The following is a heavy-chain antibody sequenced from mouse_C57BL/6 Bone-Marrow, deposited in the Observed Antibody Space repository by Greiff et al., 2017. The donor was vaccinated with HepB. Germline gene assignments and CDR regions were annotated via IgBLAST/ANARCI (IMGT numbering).Heavy chain of an antibody. CDR2: INPSTGGT. V-gene: IGHV1-42*01. CDR3: ARKGQLRPLFDY. CDR1: GYSFTGYY. J-gene: IGHJ2*01. Sequence: EVQLQQSGPELVKPGASVKISCKASGYSFTGYYMNWVKQSPEKSLEWIGEINPSTGGTTYNQKFKAKATLTVDKSSSTAYMQLKSLTSEDSAVYYCARKGQLRPLFDYWGQGTTLTVSS. D-gene: IGHD3-2*02.